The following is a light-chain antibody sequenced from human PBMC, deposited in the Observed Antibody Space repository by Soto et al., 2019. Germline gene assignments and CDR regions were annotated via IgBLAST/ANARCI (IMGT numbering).Light chain of an antibody. CDR1: QSVSIN. J-gene: IGKJ1*01. Sequence: EIVMTQSPATLSVSPGERATLSCRASQSVSINLAWYQQKPGQAPRLLICGASTRATGIPARFSGSGSGTEFTLTISSQQSEDFAVYYCQQYNIWPATFGQGTKVDIK. CDR3: QQYNIWPAT. CDR2: GAS. V-gene: IGKV3-15*01.